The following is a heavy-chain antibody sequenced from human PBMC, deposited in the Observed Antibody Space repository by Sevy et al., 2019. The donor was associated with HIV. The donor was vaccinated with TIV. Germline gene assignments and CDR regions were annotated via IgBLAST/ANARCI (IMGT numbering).Heavy chain of an antibody. V-gene: IGHV4-39*01. CDR3: ARSYSSSWYRLGTFDY. CDR2: IYYSGST. CDR1: GGSISSSSYY. Sequence: SETQSLTCTVSGGSISSSSYYWGWIRQPPGKGLEWIGSIYYSGSTYYNPSLKSRVTISVDTSKNQFSLKLSSVTAADTAVYYCARSYSSSWYRLGTFDYWGQGTLVTVSS. D-gene: IGHD6-13*01. J-gene: IGHJ4*02.